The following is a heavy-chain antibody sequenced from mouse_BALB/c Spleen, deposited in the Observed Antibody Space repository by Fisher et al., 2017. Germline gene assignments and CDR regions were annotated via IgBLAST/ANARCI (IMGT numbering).Heavy chain of an antibody. Sequence: KFKGKATLTVDKSSSTAYMELRSLTSEDTAVYYCARALRPVWYFDVWGAGTTVTVSS. J-gene: IGHJ1*01. CDR3: ARALRPVWYFDV. V-gene: IGHV1-18*01.